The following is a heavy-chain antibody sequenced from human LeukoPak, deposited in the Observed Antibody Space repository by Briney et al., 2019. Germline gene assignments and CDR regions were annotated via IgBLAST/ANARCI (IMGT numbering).Heavy chain of an antibody. V-gene: IGHV4-59*01. Sequence: SETLSLTCTVSGGSISSYYWSWIRQPPGKGLEWIGYIYYSGSTNYNPSLKSRVTISVDTSKNQFSLKLSSVTAADTAVYYCARDSGMVRGVIRDPYYYYGMDVGGQGTTVTVSS. D-gene: IGHD3-10*01. CDR1: GGSISSYY. CDR3: ARDSGMVRGVIRDPYYYYGMDV. J-gene: IGHJ6*02. CDR2: IYYSGST.